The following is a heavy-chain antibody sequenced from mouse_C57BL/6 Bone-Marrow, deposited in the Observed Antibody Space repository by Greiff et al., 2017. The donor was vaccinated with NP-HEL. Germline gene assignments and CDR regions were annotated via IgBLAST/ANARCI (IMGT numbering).Heavy chain of an antibody. V-gene: IGHV14-4*01. CDR1: GFNIKDDY. Sequence: VQLQQSGAELVRPGASVKLSCTASGFNIKDDYMHWVKQRPEQGLEWIGWIDPENGDTAYASKFQGKATITADTSSNTAYLQLSSLTSEDTAVYYCTTWYYAMDYWGQGTSVTVSS. CDR2: IDPENGDT. J-gene: IGHJ4*01. CDR3: TTWYYAMDY.